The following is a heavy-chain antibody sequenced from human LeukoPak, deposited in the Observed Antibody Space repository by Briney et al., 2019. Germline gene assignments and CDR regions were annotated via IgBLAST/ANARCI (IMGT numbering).Heavy chain of an antibody. V-gene: IGHV3-23*01. D-gene: IGHD4-17*01. CDR3: ARQDDYGDYVDPPGDY. CDR1: GFTFSNYA. CDR2: IRGSGSIT. Sequence: GGSLRLSCVASGFTFSNYAMTWVRQAPGKRLERVSSIRGSGSITAYADSVKGRFTISRDNSKNTLYLQMNSLRAEDTAVYYCARQDDYGDYVDPPGDYWGQGTLVTVSS. J-gene: IGHJ4*02.